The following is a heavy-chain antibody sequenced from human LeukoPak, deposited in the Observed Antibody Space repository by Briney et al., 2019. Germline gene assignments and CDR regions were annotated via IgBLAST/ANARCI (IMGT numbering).Heavy chain of an antibody. V-gene: IGHV3-7*03. D-gene: IGHD1-14*01. Sequence: GGSLRLSCAASGFAFSNYWMSWVRQAPGKGLEWVANIKQDGSEKYYVGSVKGRFTISRDNADNSLYLQMNSLRAEDTAVYYCARLRTFDYWGQGTLVTVSS. CDR2: IKQDGSEK. CDR1: GFAFSNYW. CDR3: ARLRTFDY. J-gene: IGHJ4*02.